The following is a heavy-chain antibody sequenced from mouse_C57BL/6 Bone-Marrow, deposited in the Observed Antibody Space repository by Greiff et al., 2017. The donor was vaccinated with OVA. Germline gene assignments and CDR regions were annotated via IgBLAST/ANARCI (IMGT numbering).Heavy chain of an antibody. J-gene: IGHJ2*01. Sequence: EVHLVESGGGLVKPGGSLKLSCAASGFTFSSYAMSWVRQTPEKRLEWVATISDGGSYTYYPDNVKGRFTISRDNAENNLYLQMSHLKSEDTAMYYCARGVEYFDYWGQGTTLTVSS. CDR3: ARGVEYFDY. CDR2: ISDGGSYT. CDR1: GFTFSSYA. D-gene: IGHD1-1*01. V-gene: IGHV5-4*01.